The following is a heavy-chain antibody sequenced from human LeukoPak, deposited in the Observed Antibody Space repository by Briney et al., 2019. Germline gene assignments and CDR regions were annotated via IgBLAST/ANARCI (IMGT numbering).Heavy chain of an antibody. V-gene: IGHV3-15*01. CDR2: IKSKTDGGTT. CDR3: TTVRQPYYEYVWGIADV. D-gene: IGHD3-16*01. CDR1: GFAFSDAW. J-gene: IGHJ3*01. Sequence: GGSLRLSCAASGFAFSDAWLSWVRQAPGKGLEWVGRIKSKTDGGTTESAAPVKGRFTISRDDSKNTLYLQMNSLKTEDTAMYYCTTVRQPYYEYVWGIADVWGRGTMVTVSS.